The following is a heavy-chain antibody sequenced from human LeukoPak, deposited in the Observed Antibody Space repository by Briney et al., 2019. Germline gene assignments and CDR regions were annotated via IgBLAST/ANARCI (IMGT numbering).Heavy chain of an antibody. CDR2: INHIRSP. CDR1: GGSFSSYY. J-gene: IGHJ4*02. D-gene: IGHD2-2*01. Sequence: SETLSLTCAVYGGSFSSYYWSWIRHLPGKGMGWNGVINHIRSPNYNPSLKSRGTLAVDTSKNQFALKLSSVPAAVTAGYYCARGHIVLVPSAEILDYWGQGTLVTVSS. V-gene: IGHV4-34*01. CDR3: ARGHIVLVPSAEILDY.